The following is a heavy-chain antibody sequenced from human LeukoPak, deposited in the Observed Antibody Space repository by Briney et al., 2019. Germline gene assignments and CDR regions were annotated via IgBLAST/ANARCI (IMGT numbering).Heavy chain of an antibody. CDR1: GYTFTSYG. Sequence: ASVKVSCKASGYTFTSYGISWVRQAPGQGLEWMGWISAYNGNTNYAQKLQGRATMTTDTSTSTAYMELRSLRSDDTAVYYCARGGYYDFWRRRDIYYYGMDVWGQGTTVTVSS. J-gene: IGHJ6*02. V-gene: IGHV1-18*01. CDR2: ISAYNGNT. D-gene: IGHD3-3*01. CDR3: ARGGYYDFWRRRDIYYYGMDV.